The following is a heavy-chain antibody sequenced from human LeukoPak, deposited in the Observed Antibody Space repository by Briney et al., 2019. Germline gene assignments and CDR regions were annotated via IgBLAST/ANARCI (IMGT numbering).Heavy chain of an antibody. CDR3: AKDSPSQQLEVYGMDV. V-gene: IGHV3-23*01. CDR1: GFTFSSYA. Sequence: HPGGSRRLSCAASGFTFSSYAMSWVRQAPGKGLEWVSAISGSGGSTYYADSVKGRFTISRDNSKNTLYLQMNSLRAEDTAVYYCAKDSPSQQLEVYGMDVWGQGTTVTVSS. J-gene: IGHJ6*02. CDR2: ISGSGGST. D-gene: IGHD6-13*01.